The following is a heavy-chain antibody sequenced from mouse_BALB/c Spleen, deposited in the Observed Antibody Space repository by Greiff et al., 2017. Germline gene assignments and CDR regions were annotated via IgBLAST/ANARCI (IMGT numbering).Heavy chain of an antibody. D-gene: IGHD2-14*01. CDR3: ARYYRYAREHAMDY. CDR2: ISSGGGNT. Sequence: DVKLVESGGGLVKPGGSLKLSCAASGFTFSSYTMSWVRQTPEKRLEWVATISSGGGNTYYPDSVKGRFTISRDNAKNNLYLQMSSLRSEDTALYYCARYYRYAREHAMDYWGQGTSVTVSS. CDR1: GFTFSSYT. J-gene: IGHJ4*01. V-gene: IGHV5-9*03.